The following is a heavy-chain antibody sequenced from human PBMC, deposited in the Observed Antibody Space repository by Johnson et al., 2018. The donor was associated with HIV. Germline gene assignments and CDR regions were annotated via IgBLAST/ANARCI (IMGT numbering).Heavy chain of an antibody. Sequence: QVQLVESGGGVVQPGGSLRLSCAASGFTFSSYGMHWVRQAPGKGLEWVAFIRYDGSNKYYADSVKGRFTISRYNSKNTLYLQMNSLRAEGTAGFYCARGKSVAARIGAFDIWGQGTMVTVSS. CDR1: GFTFSSYG. V-gene: IGHV3-30*02. CDR3: ARGKSVAARIGAFDI. D-gene: IGHD6-6*01. CDR2: IRYDGSNK. J-gene: IGHJ3*02.